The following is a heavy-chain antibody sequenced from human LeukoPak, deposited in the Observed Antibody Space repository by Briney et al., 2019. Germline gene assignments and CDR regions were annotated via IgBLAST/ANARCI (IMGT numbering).Heavy chain of an antibody. V-gene: IGHV4-38-2*01. Sequence: SETLSLTCAVSGYSISSGYYWGWIRQPPGKGLEWIGSIYHSGSTYYNPSLKSRFTIPVDTSKNQFSLKLSSVTAADTAVYYWARRIVGATNFDYWGHGTLSTVSS. J-gene: IGHJ4*01. CDR3: ARRIVGATNFDY. D-gene: IGHD1-26*01. CDR1: GYSISSGYY. CDR2: IYHSGST.